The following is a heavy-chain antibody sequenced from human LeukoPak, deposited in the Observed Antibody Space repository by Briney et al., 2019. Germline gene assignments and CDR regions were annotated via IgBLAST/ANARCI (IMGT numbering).Heavy chain of an antibody. J-gene: IGHJ4*02. CDR3: ARANAIGTTVVTAFDY. CDR1: GYTFTGYL. D-gene: IGHD4-23*01. V-gene: IGHV1-2*02. Sequence: GAAVKLSCKASGYTFTGYLVHWVRQAPGQGLEWMGWINPNGGATDYAQKFLGRVTMTRDTSTKTVYMDLSRLRSDDTAVYFCARANAIGTTVVTAFDYWGQGTLVTAPS. CDR2: INPNGGAT.